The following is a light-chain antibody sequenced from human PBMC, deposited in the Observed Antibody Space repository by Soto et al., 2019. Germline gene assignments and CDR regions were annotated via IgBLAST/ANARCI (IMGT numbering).Light chain of an antibody. J-gene: IGLJ3*02. CDR3: CSYAGSYSWV. CDR1: SSDVGGYNY. CDR2: DVS. Sequence: QSALTQPRSVSGSPGQSVTISCTGTSSDVGGYNYVSWYQQHPVKAPKLMIYDVSKRPSGVPDRCSGSKSGNTASLTISGLQAEDEADYYCCSYAGSYSWVFGGGTQLTVL. V-gene: IGLV2-11*01.